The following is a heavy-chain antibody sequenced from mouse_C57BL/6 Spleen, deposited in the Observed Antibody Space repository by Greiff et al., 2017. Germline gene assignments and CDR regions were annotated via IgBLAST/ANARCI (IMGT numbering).Heavy chain of an antibody. CDR1: GFTFSDYG. Sequence: VQLQQSGGGLVKPGGSLKLSCAASGFTFSDYGMHWVRQAPEKGLEWVAYISSGSSTIYYADTVKGRFTISRDNAKNTLFLQMTSLRSEDTAMYYCARGGREGTRAMDYWGQGTSVTVSS. D-gene: IGHD1-3*01. J-gene: IGHJ4*01. V-gene: IGHV5-17*01. CDR2: ISSGSSTI. CDR3: ARGGREGTRAMDY.